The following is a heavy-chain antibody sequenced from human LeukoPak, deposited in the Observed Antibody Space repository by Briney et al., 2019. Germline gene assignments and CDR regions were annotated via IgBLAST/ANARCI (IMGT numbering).Heavy chain of an antibody. CDR3: ARTTSSSHTVYGMDV. CDR1: GYSISSSNW. V-gene: IGHV4-28*05. J-gene: IGHJ6*02. D-gene: IGHD2-2*02. CDR2: IYYSGSI. Sequence: PSETLSLTCAVSGYSISSSNWWGWIRQPPGKGLEWIGYIYYSGSIYYNPSLESRVTMSVDTSKNQFSLKLSSVTAVDTAVYYCARTTSSSHTVYGMDVWGQGTTVTVSS.